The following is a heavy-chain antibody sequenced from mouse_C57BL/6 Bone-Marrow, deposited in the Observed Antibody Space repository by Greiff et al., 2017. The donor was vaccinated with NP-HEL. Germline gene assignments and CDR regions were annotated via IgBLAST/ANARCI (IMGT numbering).Heavy chain of an antibody. D-gene: IGHD2-3*01. J-gene: IGHJ2*01. V-gene: IGHV1-19*01. CDR3: ARAFDGYYKGAFDY. CDR1: GYTFTDYY. CDR2: INPYNGGT. Sequence: VQLQQSGPVLVKPGASVKMSCKASGYTFTDYYMNWVKQSHGKSLEWIGVINPYNGGTSYNQKFKGKATLTVDKSSSTAYMELNSLTSEDSAVYYCARAFDGYYKGAFDYWGQGTTLTVSS.